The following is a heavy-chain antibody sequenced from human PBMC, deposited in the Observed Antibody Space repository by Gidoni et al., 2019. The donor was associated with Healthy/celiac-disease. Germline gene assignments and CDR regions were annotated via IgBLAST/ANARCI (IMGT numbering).Heavy chain of an antibody. CDR3: ARDSRCVSGRCYYYGMDV. Sequence: QVQLVESGGGVVQPGRSLRLSCAASGFTFSSYGMHWVRQAPGKGLEWVAVIWYDGSNKYYADSVKGRFTISRDNSKNTLYLQMNSLRAEDTAVYYCARDSRCVSGRCYYYGMDVWGQGTTVTVSS. CDR1: GFTFSSYG. J-gene: IGHJ6*02. D-gene: IGHD1-1*01. V-gene: IGHV3-33*01. CDR2: IWYDGSNK.